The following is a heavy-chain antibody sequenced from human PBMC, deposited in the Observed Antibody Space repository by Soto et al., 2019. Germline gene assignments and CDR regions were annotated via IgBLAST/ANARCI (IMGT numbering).Heavy chain of an antibody. CDR3: AREMWQDEMTMVRGELFDY. CDR2: INAGNGNT. D-gene: IGHD3-10*01. Sequence: QVQLVQSGAEVKKPGASVKVSCKASGYTFTSYAMHWARQAPGQRLEWMGWINAGNGNTKYSQKFPGRVIITRETAASTANMELSSLRSEDTAVYYCAREMWQDEMTMVRGELFDYWGQGTLVTVSS. V-gene: IGHV1-3*01. CDR1: GYTFTSYA. J-gene: IGHJ4*02.